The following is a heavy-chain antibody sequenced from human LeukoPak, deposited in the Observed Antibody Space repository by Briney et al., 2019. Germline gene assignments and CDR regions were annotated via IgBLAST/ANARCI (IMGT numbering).Heavy chain of an antibody. CDR2: INSDGIIT. J-gene: IGHJ4*02. CDR1: GFTFRTYW. CDR3: ARDLFFDAY. Sequence: GGSLRLSCAASGFTFRTYWMHWVRQAPGKGLVWVSRINSDGIITTYADSVKGRFTISRDNAKNSLYLQMNSLRDEDTAVYYCARDLFFDAYWGQGTLVTVSS. V-gene: IGHV3-74*01. D-gene: IGHD3-3*01.